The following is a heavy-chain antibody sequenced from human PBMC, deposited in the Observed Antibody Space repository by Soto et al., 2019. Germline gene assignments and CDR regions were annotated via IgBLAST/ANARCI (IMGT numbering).Heavy chain of an antibody. CDR3: TRVRLQQLVGLY. D-gene: IGHD6-13*01. Sequence: ETLSLTCAVSGGSFSGYYWSWIRQPPGKGLEWVGRIKSKTNGGTTDYAAPVKGRFTISRDDSKSIAYLQMNSLKTEDTAVYYCTRVRLQQLVGLYWGQGTLVTVSS. V-gene: IGHV3-15*07. J-gene: IGHJ4*02. CDR2: IKSKTNGGTT. CDR1: GGSFSGYY.